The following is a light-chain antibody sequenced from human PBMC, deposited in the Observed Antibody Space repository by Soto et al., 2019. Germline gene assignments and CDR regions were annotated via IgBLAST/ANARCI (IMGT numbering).Light chain of an antibody. J-gene: IGKJ1*01. CDR3: QQYAGSPRT. V-gene: IGKV3-20*01. CDR2: SAS. Sequence: EIVLAQSPGTLSLSPGEIGTVSCRSSQNLGTLYLAWFQQKSGQAPRLLIYSASRGATGIPDRFTGSGSGTDFTLTINRVEPEDFAVYFCQQYAGSPRTFGQGTKVDIK. CDR1: QNLGTLY.